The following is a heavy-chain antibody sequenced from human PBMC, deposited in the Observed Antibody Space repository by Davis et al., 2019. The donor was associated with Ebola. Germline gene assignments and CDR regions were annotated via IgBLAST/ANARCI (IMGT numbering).Heavy chain of an antibody. CDR1: GYTFTSYY. Sequence: ASVKVSCKASGYTFTSYYMHWVRQAPGQGLEWMGIINPSGGSTSYAQKFQGRVTMTRDTSTSTVYMELSSTAVYYCARGFYGSGTDYTSSYYFDNWGQGTLVTVSS. D-gene: IGHD3-10*01. J-gene: IGHJ4*02. CDR3: ARGFYGSGTDYTSSYYFDN. V-gene: IGHV1-46*01. CDR2: INPSGGST.